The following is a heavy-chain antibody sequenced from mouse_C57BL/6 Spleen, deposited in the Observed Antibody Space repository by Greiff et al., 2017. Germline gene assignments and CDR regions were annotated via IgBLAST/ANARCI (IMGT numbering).Heavy chain of an antibody. CDR2: ILPGSGSP. Sequence: QVQLQQSGAELMKPGASVKLSCKATGYTFTGYWIEWVKQRPGHGLEWIGEILPGSGSPTYNEKFKGKATFTADNSSNTAYMQLSILTTEDAAIYCCARWNGVTTAGVGLDYWGQGTTLTVSS. CDR3: ARWNGVTTAGVGLDY. D-gene: IGHD2-2*01. J-gene: IGHJ2*01. CDR1: GYTFTGYW. V-gene: IGHV1-9*01.